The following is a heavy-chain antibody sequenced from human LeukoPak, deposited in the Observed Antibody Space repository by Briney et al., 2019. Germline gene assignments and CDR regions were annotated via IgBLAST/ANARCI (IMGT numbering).Heavy chain of an antibody. CDR2: ISYDGSNK. J-gene: IGHJ4*02. D-gene: IGHD3-10*01. V-gene: IGHV3-30*18. CDR1: GFTFSSYG. Sequence: PGRSLRLSCAASGFTFSSYGMHWVRQAPGKGLEWVAVISYDGSNKYYADSVKGRFTISRDNSKNTLYLQMNSLRAEDTAVYYCAKGTTWFGELSGYFDHWGQGTLVTVSS. CDR3: AKGTTWFGELSGYFDH.